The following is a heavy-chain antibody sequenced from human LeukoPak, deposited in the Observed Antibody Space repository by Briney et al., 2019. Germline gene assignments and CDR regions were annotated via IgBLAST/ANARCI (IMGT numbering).Heavy chain of an antibody. CDR1: GGSISSYY. CDR2: IYYSGST. V-gene: IGHV4-59*01. Sequence: SETLSLTCTVSGGSISSYYWSWIRQPPGKGLEWIGYIYYSGSTNFNPSLKSRVTISVDTSKNQFSLKLSSVTAADTAVYYCARAYSSSSFWFDPWGQGTLVTVSS. D-gene: IGHD6-6*01. J-gene: IGHJ5*02. CDR3: ARAYSSSSFWFDP.